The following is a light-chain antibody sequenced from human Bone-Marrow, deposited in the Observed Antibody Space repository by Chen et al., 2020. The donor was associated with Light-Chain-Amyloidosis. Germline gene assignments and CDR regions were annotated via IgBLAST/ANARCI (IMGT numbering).Light chain of an antibody. Sequence: NFMLTQPHSVSESPVKTVIISCTRSSGSIATNYVQWYQQRPGSSPTTVIYEDDQRPSGVPDRFSGSIDRSSNSASLTISGLKTEDEADYDCQSYQGSSQGVFGGGTKLTVL. CDR3: QSYQGSSQGV. J-gene: IGLJ3*02. CDR2: EDD. V-gene: IGLV6-57*01. CDR1: SGSIATNY.